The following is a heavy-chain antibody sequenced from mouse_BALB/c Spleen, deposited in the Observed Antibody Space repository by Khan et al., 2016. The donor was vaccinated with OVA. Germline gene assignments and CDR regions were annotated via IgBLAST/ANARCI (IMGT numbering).Heavy chain of an antibody. CDR1: GYTFINYW. CDR2: INPSTGYT. D-gene: IGHD1-1*01. V-gene: IGHV1-7*01. J-gene: IGHJ2*01. Sequence: VKLQESGAELAKPGASVKMSCKASGYTFINYWILWIKQRPGPGLEWIGYINPSTGYTEYNQNFKDKATLTADKSSSTAYMQLSSLTPEDSTVYYGARRGLRWDFDYWGQGTTLTVSS. CDR3: ARRGLRWDFDY.